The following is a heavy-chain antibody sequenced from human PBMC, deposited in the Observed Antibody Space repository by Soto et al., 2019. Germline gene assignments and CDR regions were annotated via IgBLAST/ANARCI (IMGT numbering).Heavy chain of an antibody. Sequence: QVQLVQSGAEVKKPGASVKVSCKASGYTFTSYGISWVRQAPGQGLEWMGWISAYTGNTNYAQTLQGRVTMTTDTSTSKAYMELGSLRSDNTAVYYCARVAVAGTDYSCGMDVWGQGTTVTVSS. CDR2: ISAYTGNT. D-gene: IGHD6-19*01. J-gene: IGHJ6*02. V-gene: IGHV1-18*01. CDR1: GYTFTSYG. CDR3: ARVAVAGTDYSCGMDV.